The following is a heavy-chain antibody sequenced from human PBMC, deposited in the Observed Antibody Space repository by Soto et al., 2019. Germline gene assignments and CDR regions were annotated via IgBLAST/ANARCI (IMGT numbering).Heavy chain of an antibody. Sequence: ASVKVSCKASGYTFTSYAMHWVRQAPGQGLEWMGGIIPVDGTANYAQKFQGRVTMTEDTSTDTAYMELSSLRSEDTAVYYCATDVEYYDTPSAFDIWGQGTMVTVSS. D-gene: IGHD3-22*01. CDR2: IIPVDGTA. V-gene: IGHV1-24*01. CDR1: GYTFTSYA. J-gene: IGHJ3*02. CDR3: ATDVEYYDTPSAFDI.